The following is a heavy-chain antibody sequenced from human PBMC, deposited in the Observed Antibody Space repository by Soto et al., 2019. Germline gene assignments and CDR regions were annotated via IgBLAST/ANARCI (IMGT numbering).Heavy chain of an antibody. J-gene: IGHJ4*02. Sequence: QVQLVESGGGLVKPGGSLRLSCAASGFTFSDYYMSWIRQAPGKGLEWVSYITSSSTYTNYADSVKGRFTLSRDNAKNSLHLPSNNLRAEATPAYYCARAHYSAVTYFDSWGQASLVTVSS. CDR3: ARAHYSAVTYFDS. V-gene: IGHV3-11*05. D-gene: IGHD4-17*01. CDR1: GFTFSDYY. CDR2: ITSSSTYT.